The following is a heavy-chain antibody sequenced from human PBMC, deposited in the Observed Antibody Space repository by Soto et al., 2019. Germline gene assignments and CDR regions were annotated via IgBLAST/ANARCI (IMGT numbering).Heavy chain of an antibody. CDR3: ATNSYSGSYDAFDI. CDR2: IRYRGST. D-gene: IGHD1-26*01. CDR1: GGSISSSSYY. J-gene: IGHJ3*02. Sequence: SETLSLTCTVSGGSISSSSYYWGWIRQPPGKGLEWIGSIRYRGSTYQNPSVKSRVTISVDTSKNQFSLKLSSVTAADTADYYCATNSYSGSYDAFDIWGQGTMVTVSS. V-gene: IGHV4-39*01.